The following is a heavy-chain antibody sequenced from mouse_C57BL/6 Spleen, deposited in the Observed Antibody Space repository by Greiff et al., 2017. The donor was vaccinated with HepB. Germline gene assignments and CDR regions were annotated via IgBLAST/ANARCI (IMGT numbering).Heavy chain of an antibody. J-gene: IGHJ4*01. Sequence: QVQLQQPGAELVRPGSSVKLSCKASGYTFTSYWMHWVKQRPIQGLEWIGNIDPSDSETHYNQKFKDKATLTVDKSSSPAYMQLSSLTSEDSAVYYCARGPHYYGSSYVATYYYAMDYWGQGTSVTVSS. V-gene: IGHV1-52*01. CDR3: ARGPHYYGSSYVATYYYAMDY. D-gene: IGHD1-1*01. CDR1: GYTFTSYW. CDR2: IDPSDSET.